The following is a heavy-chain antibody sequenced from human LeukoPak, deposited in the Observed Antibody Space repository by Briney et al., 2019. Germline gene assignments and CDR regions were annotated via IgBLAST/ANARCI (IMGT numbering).Heavy chain of an antibody. CDR1: GGSFSGHY. J-gene: IGHJ4*02. Sequence: SETLSLTCAVYGGSFSGHYWTWIRQPPGKGLEWIGEINHSGSSNYNPSLKSRVTMSVDTSKNQFSLRLRSLTAVDTAVYYCARARGPEAIDYWGQGTLVTVSS. CDR3: ARARGPEAIDY. V-gene: IGHV4-34*01. D-gene: IGHD6-25*01. CDR2: INHSGSS.